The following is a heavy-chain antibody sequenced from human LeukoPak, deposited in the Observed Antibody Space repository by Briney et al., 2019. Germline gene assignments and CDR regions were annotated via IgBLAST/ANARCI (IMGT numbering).Heavy chain of an antibody. V-gene: IGHV3-30*02. D-gene: IGHD1-26*01. Sequence: GGSLRLSCAASGFTFSSYGMHWVRQAPGKGLEWVAIIRYDGSNKNYADSVKGRFTISRDNSKNTLYLQMNSLRAEDTAVYYCAKSISSGLAATAVGAQFDYWGQGTLVTVSS. CDR3: AKSISSGLAATAVGAQFDY. CDR2: IRYDGSNK. J-gene: IGHJ4*02. CDR1: GFTFSSYG.